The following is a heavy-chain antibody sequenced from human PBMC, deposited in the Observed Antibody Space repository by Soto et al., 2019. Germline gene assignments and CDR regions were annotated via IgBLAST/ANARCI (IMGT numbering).Heavy chain of an antibody. CDR1: GGSISGYY. CDR3: ARESWRGPGGAYYYGMDV. J-gene: IGHJ6*02. CDR2: IYNIGST. V-gene: IGHV4-59*12. D-gene: IGHD3-10*01. Sequence: SETLSLTCTVSGGSISGYYWSWLRQPPGKGLEWIGYIYNIGSTNYNPSLRSRVTMSVDRSKNQFSLKLSSVTAADTAVYYCARESWRGPGGAYYYGMDVWGQGTTVTVSS.